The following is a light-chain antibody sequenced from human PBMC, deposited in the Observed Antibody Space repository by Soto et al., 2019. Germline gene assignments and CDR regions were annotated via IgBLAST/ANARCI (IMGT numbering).Light chain of an antibody. CDR2: AAS. V-gene: IGKV1-8*01. Sequence: WLTDSPSSLSASVGGRVTITCRASQGISTYLNWYHQKPGKAPKLLIYAASTLQSGVPSRFSGSGSGTDFTLTISCLQSEDFATYYCQQYYSDPPTFGQGTKVDIK. J-gene: IGKJ1*01. CDR1: QGISTY. CDR3: QQYYSDPPT.